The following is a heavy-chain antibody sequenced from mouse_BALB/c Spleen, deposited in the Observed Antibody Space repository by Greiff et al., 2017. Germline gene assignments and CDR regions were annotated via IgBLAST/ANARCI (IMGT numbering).Heavy chain of an antibody. Sequence: EVTLVESGGGLVQPGGSRKLSCAASGFTFSSFGMHWVRQAPEKGLEWVAYISSGSSTIYYADTVKGRFTISRDNPKNTLFLQMTSLRSEDTAMYYCARGAYYGNYALYYFDYWGQGTTLTVSS. CDR2: ISSGSSTI. CDR3: ARGAYYGNYALYYFDY. CDR1: GFTFSSFG. V-gene: IGHV5-17*02. J-gene: IGHJ2*01. D-gene: IGHD2-10*01.